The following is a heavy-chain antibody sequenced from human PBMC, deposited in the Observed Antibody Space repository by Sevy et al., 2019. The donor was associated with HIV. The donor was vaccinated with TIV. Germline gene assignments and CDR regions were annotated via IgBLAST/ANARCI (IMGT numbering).Heavy chain of an antibody. J-gene: IGHJ4*02. CDR1: GFIFSSYE. CDR3: ARDLPPSATTVAHFDC. V-gene: IGHV3-48*03. D-gene: IGHD4-17*01. CDR2: ISNSGTTI. Sequence: GGSLRLSCAASGFIFSSYEMNWVRHAPGKGLEWVSYISNSGTTIYYSDSVKGRFTISRDNARNSLYLQMNSLRAEDTAVYYCARDLPPSATTVAHFDCWGQGTLVTVSS.